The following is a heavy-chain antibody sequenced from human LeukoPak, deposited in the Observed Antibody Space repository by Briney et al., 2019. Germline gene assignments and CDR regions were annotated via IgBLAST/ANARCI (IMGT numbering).Heavy chain of an antibody. CDR1: GFTFSSYS. V-gene: IGHV3-21*01. CDR3: ARSRGYCSSTSCYYFDY. J-gene: IGHJ4*02. Sequence: GGALRLSCAASGFTFSSYSGNWVRQAPGKGLEWVSSISSSSSYIYYADSVKGRFTISRDNAKNSLYLEMNSLRAEDTAVYYCARSRGYCSSTSCYYFDYWGQGTLVTVSS. D-gene: IGHD2-2*01. CDR2: ISSSSSYI.